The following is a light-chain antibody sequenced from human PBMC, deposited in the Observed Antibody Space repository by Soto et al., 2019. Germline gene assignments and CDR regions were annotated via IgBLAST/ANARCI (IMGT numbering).Light chain of an antibody. CDR2: DAS. J-gene: IGKJ5*01. Sequence: TVMTQSPATLSVSPGERATLSCRTSQSVSSYLAWYQQKPGQAPRLLIYDASNRATGIPARFSGSVSGTDFTLTISSLEPEDFAVYYCQQRSNWPPITFGQGTRLEIK. CDR1: QSVSSY. CDR3: QQRSNWPPIT. V-gene: IGKV3-11*01.